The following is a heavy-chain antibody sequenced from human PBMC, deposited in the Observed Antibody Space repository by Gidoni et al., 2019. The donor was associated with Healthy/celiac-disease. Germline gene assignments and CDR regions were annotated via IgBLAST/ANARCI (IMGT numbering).Heavy chain of an antibody. V-gene: IGHV4-61*02. Sequence: PGLVKPSQTLSLTCPVSGGSISSGSYYWSWIRQPAGKGLEWSGRIYTSGSTNYNPSLKSRVTISVDTSKNQFSRKLSSVTVADTAVYYCASGRAVAVRAEYFQHWGQGTLVTVSS. CDR3: ASGRAVAVRAEYFQH. CDR2: IYTSGST. CDR1: GGSISSGSYY. J-gene: IGHJ1*01. D-gene: IGHD6-19*01.